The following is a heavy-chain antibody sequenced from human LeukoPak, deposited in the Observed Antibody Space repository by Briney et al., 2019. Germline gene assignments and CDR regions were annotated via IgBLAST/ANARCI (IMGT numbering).Heavy chain of an antibody. CDR1: GYTFTSYD. J-gene: IGHJ4*02. Sequence: SVKVSCKASGYTFTSYDINWVRQATGQGLEWMGRIIPILGIANYAQKFQGRVTITADKSTSTAYMELSSLRSEDTAVYYCARTTYYYDSSPDYWGQGTLVTVSS. CDR3: ARTTYYYDSSPDY. V-gene: IGHV1-69*04. D-gene: IGHD3-22*01. CDR2: IIPILGIA.